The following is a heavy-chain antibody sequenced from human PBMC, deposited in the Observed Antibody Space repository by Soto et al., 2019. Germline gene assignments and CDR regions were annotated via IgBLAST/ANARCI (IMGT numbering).Heavy chain of an antibody. Sequence: EVQLLECGGDLVEPGGSLRLSSAASGFSFSDYAMRWKRQDPGKGPEWVSTISETLYNIYYAESVMGRFTISRDNSKNTLYLQMNSLRAEDMAVYYCANYQRQPGGFEYWGQGTLVTVSS. CDR2: ISETLYNI. CDR1: GFSFSDYA. V-gene: IGHV3-23*01. D-gene: IGHD1-1*01. CDR3: ANYQRQPGGFEY. J-gene: IGHJ4*02.